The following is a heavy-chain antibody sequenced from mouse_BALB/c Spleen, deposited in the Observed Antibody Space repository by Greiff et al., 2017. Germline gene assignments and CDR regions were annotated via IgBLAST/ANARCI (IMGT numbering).Heavy chain of an antibody. Sequence: VQLQQSGPELVKPGASVKIPCKASGYTFTDYNMYWVKQSHGKSLEWIGDINPNNGGTIYNQKFKGKATLTVDKSSSTAYMELRSLTSEDTAVYYCARHDYDLAWFAYWGQGTLVTVSA. CDR1: GYTFTDYN. D-gene: IGHD2-4*01. CDR2: INPNNGGT. V-gene: IGHV1-18*01. J-gene: IGHJ3*01. CDR3: ARHDYDLAWFAY.